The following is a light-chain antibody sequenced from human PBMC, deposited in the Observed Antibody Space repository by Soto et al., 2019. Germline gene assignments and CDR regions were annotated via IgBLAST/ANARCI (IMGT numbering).Light chain of an antibody. V-gene: IGKV1-12*01. CDR2: AAS. CDR3: QPTNSFPLT. J-gene: IGKJ3*01. Sequence: DIQMTQSPSSVSASIGDRVTITCRWSLGISSWLAWYQQKPAKAATLLIYAASSLQSGVPSRFRGSGSGTDFTLTINSLQPDDLATYYCQPTNSFPLTLGPGTKVDIK. CDR1: LGISSW.